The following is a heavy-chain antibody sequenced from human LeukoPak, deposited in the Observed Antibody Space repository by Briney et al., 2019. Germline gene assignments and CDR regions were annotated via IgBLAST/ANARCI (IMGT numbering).Heavy chain of an antibody. J-gene: IGHJ3*02. V-gene: IGHV1-2*02. CDR1: GYTFSTYD. CDR3: ARDKWYDAAFDI. D-gene: IGHD1-20*01. CDR2: INPNSDVT. Sequence: GASVKVSCKAAGYTFSTYDISWVRQAPGQGLEWMGWINPNSDVTNYAQKFQGRVTMTRDTSISTAYMELSRLTSDDTAVYYCARDKWYDAAFDIWGQGTAVTVSS.